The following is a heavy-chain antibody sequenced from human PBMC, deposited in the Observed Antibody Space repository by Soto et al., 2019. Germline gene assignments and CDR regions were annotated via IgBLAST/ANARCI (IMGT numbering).Heavy chain of an antibody. V-gene: IGHV1-18*01. D-gene: IGHD3-22*01. CDR2: ISAYNGNT. J-gene: IGHJ4*02. Sequence: ASVKVSCKASGYTFTSYGISWVRQAPGQGLEWMGWISAYNGNTNYAQKLQGRVTMTTDTSTSTAYMELRSLRSDDTAVYYCARNYYDSSGYYSLDYWGQGTLVTVSS. CDR1: GYTFTSYG. CDR3: ARNYYDSSGYYSLDY.